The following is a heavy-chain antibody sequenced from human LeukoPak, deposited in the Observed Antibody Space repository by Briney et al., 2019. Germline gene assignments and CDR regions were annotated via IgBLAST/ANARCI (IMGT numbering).Heavy chain of an antibody. J-gene: IGHJ5*02. CDR3: VKDGEAHSYAPKAGPPT. CDR2: VRDEGNSR. D-gene: IGHD5-18*01. V-gene: IGHV3-23*01. Sequence: GGPLSLLRGLSGFSFCCCAKRGVREAPGKGAQDFFGVRDEGNSRYYADYLKGRLTIPRVNSANTLYLQMNNLADEDTAVYNCVKDGEAHSYAPKAGPPTWGQGTLVTVSS. CDR1: GFSFCCCA.